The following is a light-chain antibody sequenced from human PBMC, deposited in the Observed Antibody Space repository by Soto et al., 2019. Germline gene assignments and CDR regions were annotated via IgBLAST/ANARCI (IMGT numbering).Light chain of an antibody. J-gene: IGKJ1*01. Sequence: IQMTQSPSTLSGSVGDRVTITCRASQTISSWLAWYQQKSGKAPKLLIYKASTLKSGVPSRFSGSGSGTEFTLTISSLQPDDFATYYCQHYNSYSEAFGQGTKVE. CDR2: KAS. V-gene: IGKV1-5*03. CDR1: QTISSW. CDR3: QHYNSYSEA.